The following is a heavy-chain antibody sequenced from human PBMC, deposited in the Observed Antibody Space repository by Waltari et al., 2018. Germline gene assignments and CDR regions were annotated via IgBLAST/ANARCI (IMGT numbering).Heavy chain of an antibody. CDR1: GFTVSSNY. CDR3: VREGLQGTYYYMDV. CDR2: IYSGGST. J-gene: IGHJ6*03. D-gene: IGHD1-1*01. Sequence: EVQLVESGGGLVQPGGSLRLSCAASGFTVSSNYMSWVRQAPGKGLEWVSIIYSGGSTYDADCVKGRFTISRDNAKNTLYLQVNSLRDEDTAVYYCVREGLQGTYYYMDVWGKGTTVTVSS. V-gene: IGHV3-66*02.